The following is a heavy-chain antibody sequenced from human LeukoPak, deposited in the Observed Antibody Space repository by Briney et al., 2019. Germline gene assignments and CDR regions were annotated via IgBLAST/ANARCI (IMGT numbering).Heavy chain of an antibody. J-gene: IGHJ4*02. CDR1: GFTFSSYG. D-gene: IGHD6-13*01. CDR3: ARDGEYSSSWCFDY. Sequence: GGSLRLSCAASGFTFSSYGMHWVRQAPGKGLEWVAVIWYDGSNKYYADSVKGRFTTSRDNSKNTLYLQMNSLRAEDTAVYYCARDGEYSSSWCFDYWGQGTRVTVSS. V-gene: IGHV3-33*01. CDR2: IWYDGSNK.